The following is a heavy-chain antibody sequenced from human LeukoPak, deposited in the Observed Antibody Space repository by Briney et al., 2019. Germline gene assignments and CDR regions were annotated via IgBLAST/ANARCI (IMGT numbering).Heavy chain of an antibody. D-gene: IGHD1-26*01. CDR2: ISGGGDST. Sequence: PGGSLRLSCAASGFTFSSYWMSWVRQAPGKGLEWVSIISGGGDSTYYADSVKGRFTISRDNSKNTLYLQMNSLRAEDTAVYYCARVTAGGSYFGSAFDIWGQGTMVTVSS. CDR1: GFTFSSYW. J-gene: IGHJ3*02. V-gene: IGHV3-23*01. CDR3: ARVTAGGSYFGSAFDI.